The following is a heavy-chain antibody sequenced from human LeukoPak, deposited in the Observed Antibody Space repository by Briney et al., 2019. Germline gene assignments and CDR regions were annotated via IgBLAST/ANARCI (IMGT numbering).Heavy chain of an antibody. D-gene: IGHD2-2*01. Sequence: GGSLRLSCTASGFPFIEYSMNWVRQAPGKGLEWVAVIWYDGSNKYYADSVKGRFTISRDNPKNTLYLQMNSLRAEDTAVYYCARGYCINTVCYTDVWGQGTLVTVSS. CDR1: GFPFIEYS. CDR3: ARGYCINTVCYTDV. CDR2: IWYDGSNK. J-gene: IGHJ4*02. V-gene: IGHV3-33*08.